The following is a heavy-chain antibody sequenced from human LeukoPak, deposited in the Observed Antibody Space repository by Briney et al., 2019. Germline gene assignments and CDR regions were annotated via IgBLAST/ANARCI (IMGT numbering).Heavy chain of an antibody. CDR1: GGSISSSSYY. J-gene: IGHJ4*02. V-gene: IGHV4-39*01. CDR2: IYYSGST. D-gene: IGHD3-10*01. CDR3: ARGYYGSGSYPFDY. Sequence: SETLSLTCTVSGGSISSSSYYWGWIRQPPGKGLEWIGSIYYSGSTYYNPSLKSLVTISVDTSKNQFSLKLSSVTAADTAVYYCARGYYGSGSYPFDYWGQGTLVTVSS.